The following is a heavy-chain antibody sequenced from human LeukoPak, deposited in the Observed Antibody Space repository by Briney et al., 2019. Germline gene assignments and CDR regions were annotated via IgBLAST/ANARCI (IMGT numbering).Heavy chain of an antibody. CDR3: ARRDYSSGFYFFDY. D-gene: IGHD3-22*01. V-gene: IGHV4-59*12. J-gene: IGHJ4*02. CDR2: IYYSGST. Sequence: KPSETLSLTCTVSGGSISSYYWSWIRQPPGKGLEWIGDIYYSGSTNYNPSLKSRVTTSIDTSKNQFSLKLGSVTAADTAVYYCARRDYSSGFYFFDYWGQGTLVTVSS. CDR1: GGSISSYY.